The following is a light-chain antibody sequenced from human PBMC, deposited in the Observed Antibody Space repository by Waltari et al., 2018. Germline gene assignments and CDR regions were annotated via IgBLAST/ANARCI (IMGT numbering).Light chain of an antibody. Sequence: QSLLTQPPSASGTPGQRVTISCSGTYSNVGTNVVNWYQQLPGTVPKLLIYRNDQRPSGVPDRFSGSKSGTSASLAISGLRSEDDAHYFCASWDDSPSGRWVFGGGTKVTVL. CDR2: RND. V-gene: IGLV1-47*01. CDR1: YSNVGTNV. CDR3: ASWDDSPSGRWV. J-gene: IGLJ3*02.